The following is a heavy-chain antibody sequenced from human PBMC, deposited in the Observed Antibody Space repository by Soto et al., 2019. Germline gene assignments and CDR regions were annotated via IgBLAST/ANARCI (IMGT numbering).Heavy chain of an antibody. Sequence: GGSLRLSCAASGFTFSSYAMSWVRQAPGKGLEWVSAISGSGGSTYYADSVKGRFTISRDNSKNTLYLQMNSLRAEDTAVYYCAKAIRVYDSSGYFRLYFDYWGQGTLVTVSS. V-gene: IGHV3-23*01. CDR3: AKAIRVYDSSGYFRLYFDY. CDR1: GFTFSSYA. D-gene: IGHD3-22*01. CDR2: ISGSGGST. J-gene: IGHJ4*02.